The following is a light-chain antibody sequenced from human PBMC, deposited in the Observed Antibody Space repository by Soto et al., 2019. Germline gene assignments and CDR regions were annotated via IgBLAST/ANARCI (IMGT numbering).Light chain of an antibody. CDR1: QSVSSSY. V-gene: IGKV3-20*01. J-gene: IGKJ1*01. CDR3: QQYGSSRWA. Sequence: EIVLTQSPGTLSLSPGERATLSCRASQSVSSSYLAWYQQKPGQAPRLLIYGASSRAPGIPDRFSGSGSGTDSTLTISRLEPEDFAVYYCQQYGSSRWAFGRGTKVAIK. CDR2: GAS.